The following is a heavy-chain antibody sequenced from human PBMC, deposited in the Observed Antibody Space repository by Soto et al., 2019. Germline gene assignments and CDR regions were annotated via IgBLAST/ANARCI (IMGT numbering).Heavy chain of an antibody. CDR1: GFSLASYP. Sequence: VGSQRLSCGASGFSLASYPMNWVRQTPGKGLEWISYSSPRGDTIYYADSVEGRFTISRDNARNSLSLHMSSLRDEDSALYYCAKGPHTNVGWPYYFESWGQGVPVTVSS. D-gene: IGHD6-19*01. J-gene: IGHJ4*02. CDR3: AKGPHTNVGWPYYFES. CDR2: SSPRGDTI. V-gene: IGHV3-48*02.